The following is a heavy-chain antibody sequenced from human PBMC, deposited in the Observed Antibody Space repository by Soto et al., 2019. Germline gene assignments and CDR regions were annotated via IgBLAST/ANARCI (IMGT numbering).Heavy chain of an antibody. V-gene: IGHV3-23*01. CDR2: IIDSGGST. CDR3: GKGRSYYYYYGVDV. D-gene: IGHD1-26*01. CDR1: GFTFRSCA. J-gene: IGHJ6*02. Sequence: PGGSLRLSSAASGFTFRSCAMGWVRQAPGKGLEWVSDIIDSGGSTYYADSVKGRFTISRDNSKSTLYLQMNSLRAEDTAVYYCGKGRSYYYYYGVDVWGQGTTVTVSS.